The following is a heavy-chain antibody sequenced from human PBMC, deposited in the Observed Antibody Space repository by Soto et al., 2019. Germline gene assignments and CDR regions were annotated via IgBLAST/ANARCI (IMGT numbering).Heavy chain of an antibody. D-gene: IGHD6-13*01. CDR2: ISYDGSTK. Sequence: QVQLAESGGGVVQPGRSLRLSCAASGFTFSNYGMHWVRQAPGKGLEWVAVISYDGSTKYYEDSVKGRVTISRDNSKNTRSQKMNSLRPEDTSVYYGARATGSSSNEPTFDYWGQGTLVTVSP. CDR1: GFTFSNYG. V-gene: IGHV3-30*03. J-gene: IGHJ4*02. CDR3: ARATGSSSNEPTFDY.